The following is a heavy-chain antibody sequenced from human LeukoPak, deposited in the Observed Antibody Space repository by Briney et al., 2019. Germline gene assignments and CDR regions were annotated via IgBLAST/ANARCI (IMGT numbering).Heavy chain of an antibody. CDR1: GYTFTDYY. CDR2: IHPNTVVT. CDR3: ARGTKDILGPVDY. J-gene: IGHJ4*02. Sequence: GASVKVSRKASGYTFTDYYIHWVRQAPGQGLEWMGWIHPNTVVTNFDQRFQGRVTLTRDTSISTAYMELSRLRSDDTALYYCARGTKDILGPVDYWGQGTLVTVSS. V-gene: IGHV1-2*02. D-gene: IGHD1-26*01.